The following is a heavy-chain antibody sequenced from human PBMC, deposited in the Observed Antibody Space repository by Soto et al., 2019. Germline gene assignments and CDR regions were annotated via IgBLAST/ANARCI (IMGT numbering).Heavy chain of an antibody. CDR1: GYTFTSYG. CDR2: ISAYNGNT. D-gene: IGHD3-16*02. J-gene: IGHJ2*01. CDR3: ARFYIWGRYRYKSYWSFAH. Sequence: QVQLVQSGAEVKKPGASVKVSCKASGYTFTSYGISWVRQAPGQGLEWMGWISAYNGNTNYAQKLQGRVTMTTDTSTSTAYMELRSLSSDDTAVYYCARFYIWGRYRYKSYWSFAHWGRGTLVTVSS. V-gene: IGHV1-18*01.